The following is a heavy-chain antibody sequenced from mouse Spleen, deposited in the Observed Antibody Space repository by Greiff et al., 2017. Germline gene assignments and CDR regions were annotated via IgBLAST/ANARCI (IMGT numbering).Heavy chain of an antibody. V-gene: IGHV5-17*03. D-gene: IGHD2-14*01. CDR3: ARLQRYDGAWFAY. Sequence: EVQLVESGGGLVKPGGSLKLSCAASGFTFSDYGMHWVRQAPEKGLEWVAYISSGSSTIYYADTVKGRFTISRDNAKNTLYLQMSSLKSEDTAMYYCARLQRYDGAWFAYWGQGTLVTVSA. CDR2: ISSGSSTI. CDR1: GFTFSDYG. J-gene: IGHJ3*01.